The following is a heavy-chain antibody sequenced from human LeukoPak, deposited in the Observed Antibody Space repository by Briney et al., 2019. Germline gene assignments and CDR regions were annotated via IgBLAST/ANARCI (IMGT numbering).Heavy chain of an antibody. V-gene: IGHV4-39*01. CDR3: ARLRGAAGGDY. CDR1: GGSISSSSYY. Sequence: PSETLSLTCTVSGGSISSSSYYWGWIRQPPGKGLEWIGSIYYSGSTYYNPSLKSRVTISVDTSKNQFSLKLSSVTAADTAVYYCARLRGAAGGDYWGQGTLVTASS. D-gene: IGHD6-13*01. CDR2: IYYSGST. J-gene: IGHJ4*02.